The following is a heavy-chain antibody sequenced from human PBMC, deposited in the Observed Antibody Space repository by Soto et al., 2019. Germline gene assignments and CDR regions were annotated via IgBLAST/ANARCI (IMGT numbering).Heavy chain of an antibody. CDR2: IIPIFGTA. CDR3: ASTARHPYYYYGMDV. Sequence: SVKVSCKASGGTFISYAISWVRQAPGQGLEWMGGIIPIFGTANYAQKFQGRVTITADESTSTAYMELSSLRSEDTAVYYCASTARHPYYYYGMDVWGQGTTVTVSS. J-gene: IGHJ6*02. D-gene: IGHD5-18*01. V-gene: IGHV1-69*13. CDR1: GGTFISYA.